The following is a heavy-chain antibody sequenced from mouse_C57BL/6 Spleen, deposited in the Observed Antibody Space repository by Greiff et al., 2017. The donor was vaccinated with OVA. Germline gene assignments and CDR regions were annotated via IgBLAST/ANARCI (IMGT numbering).Heavy chain of an antibody. CDR2: IDPSDSET. Sequence: QVQLQQPGAELVRPGSSVKLSCKASGYTFTSYWMHWVKQRPIQGLEWIGNIDPSDSETHYNQKFKDKATLTVDKSSSTAYMQLSSLTSEDSAVYYCARSGLAYWYFDVWGTGTTVTVSS. D-gene: IGHD3-2*02. V-gene: IGHV1-52*01. J-gene: IGHJ1*03. CDR3: ARSGLAYWYFDV. CDR1: GYTFTSYW.